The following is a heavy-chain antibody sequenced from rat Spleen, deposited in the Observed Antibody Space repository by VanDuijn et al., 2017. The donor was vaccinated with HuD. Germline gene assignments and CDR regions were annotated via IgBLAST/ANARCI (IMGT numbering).Heavy chain of an antibody. J-gene: IGHJ2*01. CDR1: GFTFNNYW. CDR3: TRKTWFLDS. V-gene: IGHV5-31*01. D-gene: IGHD1-12*03. Sequence: EVQLVESGGGLVQPGRSLKLSCEGSGFTFNNYWMTWIRQAPEKGLEWVATITHSTRTTYYPDSVQGRFTISRNDAKSALYLQMDSLRSEDTPTYYCTRKTWFLDSWGQGVMSQSPQ. CDR2: ITHSTRTT.